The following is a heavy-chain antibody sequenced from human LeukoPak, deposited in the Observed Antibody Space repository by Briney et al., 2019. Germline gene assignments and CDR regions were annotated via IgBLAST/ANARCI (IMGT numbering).Heavy chain of an antibody. V-gene: IGHV4-34*01. CDR3: ARGAFPSIAVAYY. Sequence: SETLSLTCAVYGGSFSGYYWSWLRQPPGKGLEWLGEINHSGSTNYNPSLKSRVTISVDTSKNQFSLKLSSVTAADTAVYYCARGAFPSIAVAYYWGQGTLVTVSS. J-gene: IGHJ4*02. CDR1: GGSFSGYY. CDR2: INHSGST. D-gene: IGHD6-19*01.